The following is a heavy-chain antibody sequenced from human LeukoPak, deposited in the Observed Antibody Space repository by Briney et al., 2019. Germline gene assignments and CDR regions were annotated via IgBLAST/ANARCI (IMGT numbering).Heavy chain of an antibody. CDR1: GYTLTELS. Sequence: ASVKVSCKVSGYTLTELSMHWVRQAPGKGLEWMGGFDPEDGETIYAQKFQGRVTMTEDTSTDTAYMELSSLRSEDTAVYYFATVGALRYFDWLLYFDYWGQGTLVTVSS. D-gene: IGHD3-9*01. CDR3: ATVGALRYFDWLLYFDY. CDR2: FDPEDGET. V-gene: IGHV1-24*01. J-gene: IGHJ4*02.